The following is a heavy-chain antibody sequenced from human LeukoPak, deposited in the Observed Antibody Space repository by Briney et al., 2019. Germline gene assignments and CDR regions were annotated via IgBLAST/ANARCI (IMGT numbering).Heavy chain of an antibody. CDR1: GGTFSSYA. Sequence: ASVKVSCKASGGTFSSYAISWVRQAPGQGLEWMGGIIPIFGTANYAQKFQGRVTITTDESTSTAYMELSSLRSEDTAVYYCARDLPSSSGFDYWSQGTLVTVSS. J-gene: IGHJ4*02. V-gene: IGHV1-69*05. CDR3: ARDLPSSSGFDY. CDR2: IIPIFGTA. D-gene: IGHD6-19*01.